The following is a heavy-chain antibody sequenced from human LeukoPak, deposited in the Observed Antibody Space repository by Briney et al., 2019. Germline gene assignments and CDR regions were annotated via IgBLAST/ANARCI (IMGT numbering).Heavy chain of an antibody. CDR1: GFTLSEHY. CDR2: IRNKANRYTT. CDR3: ATSNYDILTGYRRDAFDI. J-gene: IGHJ3*02. Sequence: GGSLRLSCAASGFTLSEHYMDWVRQAPGKGLEWVGRIRNKANRYTTEYAASVKGRFTISRDDPKNSVYLQVNSLKTEDTAVYYRATSNYDILTGYRRDAFDIWGQGTVVTVSS. D-gene: IGHD3-9*01. V-gene: IGHV3-72*01.